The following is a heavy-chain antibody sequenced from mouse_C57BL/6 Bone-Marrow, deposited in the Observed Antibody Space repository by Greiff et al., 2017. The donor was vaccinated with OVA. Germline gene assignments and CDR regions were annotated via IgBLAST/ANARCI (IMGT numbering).Heavy chain of an antibody. J-gene: IGHJ2*01. CDR2: IDPNSGGT. D-gene: IGHD1-1*01. Sequence: VQLQQPGAELVKPGASVKLSCKASGYTFTSYWMHWVKQRTGRGLEWIGRIDPNSGGTKYNEKFKSKATLTVDKPSSTAYMQGSCLTSVYAAVYSCAAGASVGFCYWGQGTTLTVSS. V-gene: IGHV1-72*01. CDR1: GYTFTSYW. CDR3: AAGASVGFCY.